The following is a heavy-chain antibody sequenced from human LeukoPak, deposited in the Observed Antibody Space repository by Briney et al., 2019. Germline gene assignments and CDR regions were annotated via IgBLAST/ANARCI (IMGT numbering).Heavy chain of an antibody. CDR2: ISWNSGRI. CDR3: AKDIGASDAFDI. Sequence: GGSLRLSCAASGFTFNDFAMHWVRLTPGKGLEWVSGISWNSGRIGYADSVKGRFTISRDNAKNSLYLQMNSLRAEDTALYYCAKDIGASDAFDIWGQGTMVTVSS. J-gene: IGHJ3*02. V-gene: IGHV3-9*01. CDR1: GFTFNDFA. D-gene: IGHD3-10*01.